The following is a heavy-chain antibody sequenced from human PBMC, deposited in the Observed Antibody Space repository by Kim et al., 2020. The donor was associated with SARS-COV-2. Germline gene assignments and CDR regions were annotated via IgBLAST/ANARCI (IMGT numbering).Heavy chain of an antibody. J-gene: IGHJ6*03. CDR2: ISGDGGST. CDR1: GFTFDDYA. V-gene: IGHV3-43*02. Sequence: GGSLRLSCAASGFTFDDYAMHWVRQAPGKGLEWVSLISGDGGSTYYADSVKGRFTISRDNSKNSLYLQMNSLRTEDTALYYCAKDTVGAYYYGSGSYYTYKNYYYYMDVWGKGTTVTVSS. D-gene: IGHD3-10*01. CDR3: AKDTVGAYYYGSGSYYTYKNYYYYMDV.